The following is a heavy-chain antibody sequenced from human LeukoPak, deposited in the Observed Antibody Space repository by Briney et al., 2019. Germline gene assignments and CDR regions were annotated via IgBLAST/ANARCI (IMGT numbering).Heavy chain of an antibody. Sequence: PGGSLRLSCAASGFTFSSYWMSWVRQAPGKGLEWVANIKQDGSEKYYVDSVKGRFTISRDNAKNSLYLQMNSLRAEDTAVYYCARTYYYDSSGYLGYWGQGTQVTVSS. D-gene: IGHD3-22*01. CDR2: IKQDGSEK. CDR1: GFTFSSYW. V-gene: IGHV3-7*01. J-gene: IGHJ4*02. CDR3: ARTYYYDSSGYLGY.